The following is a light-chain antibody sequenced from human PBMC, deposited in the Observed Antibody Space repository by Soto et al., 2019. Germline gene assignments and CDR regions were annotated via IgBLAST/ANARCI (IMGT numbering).Light chain of an antibody. CDR3: QTWGTGIWV. CDR2: LNSDGSQ. J-gene: IGLJ3*02. CDR1: SGHNDYA. Sequence: QPVLTQSPSASASLGASVKLTCTLSSGHNDYAIAWHQQQPETGPRFLMKLNSDGSQSKGDGIPDRFSGSSSGAERYLTISSLQSEDEADYYCQTWGTGIWVFGGGTKLTVL. V-gene: IGLV4-69*01.